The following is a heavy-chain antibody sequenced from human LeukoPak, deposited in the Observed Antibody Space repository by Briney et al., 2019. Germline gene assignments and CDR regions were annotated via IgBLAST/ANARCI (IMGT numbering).Heavy chain of an antibody. Sequence: GGSLRLSCAASGFTLDSYWMHWVRQAPGKGVVGVARINSDGRSTNYADSVKGRFTISRDTAKNTLYLQMNSLRAEDTAVYYCARVGGPGWYSYWGQGTLVAVSS. CDR2: INSDGRST. J-gene: IGHJ4*02. CDR1: GFTLDSYW. CDR3: ARVGGPGWYSY. V-gene: IGHV3-74*01. D-gene: IGHD6-19*01.